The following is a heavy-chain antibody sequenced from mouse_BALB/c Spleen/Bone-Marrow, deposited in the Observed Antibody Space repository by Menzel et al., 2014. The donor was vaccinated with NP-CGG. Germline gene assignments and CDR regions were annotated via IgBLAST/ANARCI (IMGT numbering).Heavy chain of an antibody. CDR1: GFTFSSYT. CDR2: ISNGGGSI. J-gene: IGHJ3*01. Sequence: EVKVEESGGGLVQPGGSLKLSCAASGFTFSSYTMSWVRQTPEKRLVWVAYISNGGGSIYYPDTVKGRFTISRDNDKNTLYLQMSSLKSEDTAMYYCASRYYDSSPFAYWGQGTLVTVSA. D-gene: IGHD1-1*01. CDR3: ASRYYDSSPFAY. V-gene: IGHV5-12-2*01.